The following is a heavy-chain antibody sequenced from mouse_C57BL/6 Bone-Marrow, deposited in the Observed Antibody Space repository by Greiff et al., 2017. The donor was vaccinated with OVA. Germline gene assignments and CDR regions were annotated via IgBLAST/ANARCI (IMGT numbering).Heavy chain of an antibody. CDR1: GYTFTSYW. Sequence: VKLQESGAELVKPGASVKLSCKTSGYTFTSYWMHWVKQRPGRGLEWIGMIHPNSGSTNYNEKFKSKATLTVDKSSSTAYMQLSSLTSEDSAVYYCARGGCYCSNYVGWYFYVWGTGTTVTVSS. CDR3: ARGGCYCSNYVGWYFYV. CDR2: IHPNSGST. J-gene: IGHJ1*03. D-gene: IGHD2-5*01. V-gene: IGHV1-64*01.